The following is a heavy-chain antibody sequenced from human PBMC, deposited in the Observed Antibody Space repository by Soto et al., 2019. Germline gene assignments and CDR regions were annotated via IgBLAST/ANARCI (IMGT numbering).Heavy chain of an antibody. CDR1: GYTFTSTW. CDR3: ATSRSGYSYGLGYGMDV. D-gene: IGHD5-18*01. J-gene: IGHJ6*02. V-gene: IGHV1-46*01. Sequence: ASVKVSCKASGYTFTSTWMHWVRQAPGQGLEWMGIINPYGGAATYAEKFQGRVTMTKDTSTATDYMELSSLRSEDTAVYYCATSRSGYSYGLGYGMDVWGQGTTVTVSS. CDR2: INPYGGAA.